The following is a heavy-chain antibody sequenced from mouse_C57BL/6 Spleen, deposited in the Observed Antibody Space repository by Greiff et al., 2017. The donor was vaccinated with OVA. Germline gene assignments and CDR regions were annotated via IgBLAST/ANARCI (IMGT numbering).Heavy chain of an antibody. J-gene: IGHJ2*01. Sequence: VQLQESGPGLVKPSQSLSLTCSVTGYSITSGYYWNWIRQFPGNKLEWMGYISYDGSNNYNPSLKNRISITRDTSKNQFFLKLNSVTTEDTATYYCASIIYSYYFDYWGQGTTLTVSS. D-gene: IGHD1-1*01. CDR2: ISYDGSN. CDR1: GYSITSGYY. CDR3: ASIIYSYYFDY. V-gene: IGHV3-6*01.